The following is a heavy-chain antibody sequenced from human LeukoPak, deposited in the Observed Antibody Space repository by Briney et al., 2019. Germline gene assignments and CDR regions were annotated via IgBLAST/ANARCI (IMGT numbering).Heavy chain of an antibody. D-gene: IGHD3-10*01. CDR3: ARDGRGSYYYGSGEIDC. V-gene: IGHV1-46*01. CDR2: INPSGGST. CDR1: GYTFTSYY. J-gene: IGHJ4*02. Sequence: ASVKVSCKASGYTFTSYYMHWVRQAPGQGLEWMGIINPSGGSTSYAQKFQGRVTMTRDTSTSTVYMELSSLRSEDTAVYYCARDGRGSYYYGSGEIDCWGQGTLVTVSS.